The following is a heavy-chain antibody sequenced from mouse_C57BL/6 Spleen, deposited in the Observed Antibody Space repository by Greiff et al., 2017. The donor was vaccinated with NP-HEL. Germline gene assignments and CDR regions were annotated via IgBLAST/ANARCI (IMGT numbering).Heavy chain of an antibody. CDR2: FYPGSGSI. Sequence: VQLQQSGAELVKPGASVKLSCKASGYTFTEYTIHWVKQRSGQGLEWIGWFYPGSGSIKYNEKFKDKATLTADKSSSTVYMELSRLTSEDSAVYFCARNEGKGVYYGNSAWFAYWGQGTLVTVSA. CDR3: ARNEGKGVYYGNSAWFAY. D-gene: IGHD2-1*01. V-gene: IGHV1-62-2*01. J-gene: IGHJ3*01. CDR1: GYTFTEYT.